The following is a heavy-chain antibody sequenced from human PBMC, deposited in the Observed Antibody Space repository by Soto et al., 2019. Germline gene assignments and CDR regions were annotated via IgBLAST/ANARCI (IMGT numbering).Heavy chain of an antibody. J-gene: IGHJ6*02. CDR2: IYYSGST. CDR1: GGSISSSSYY. CDR3: ARKVARPRGYYYYGMDV. Sequence: PTETLSLTCTVSGGSISSSSYYWGWIRQPPGKGLEWIGSIYYSGSTYYNPSLKSRVTISVDTSKNQFSLKLSSVTAADTAVYYCARKVARPRGYYYYGMDVWGQGPTVPVSS. V-gene: IGHV4-39*01.